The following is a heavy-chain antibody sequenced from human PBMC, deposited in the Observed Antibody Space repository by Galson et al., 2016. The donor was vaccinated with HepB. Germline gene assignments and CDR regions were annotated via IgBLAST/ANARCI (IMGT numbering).Heavy chain of an antibody. D-gene: IGHD2-8*01. CDR1: RFTFSSYS. J-gene: IGHJ4*02. V-gene: IGHV3-23*01. CDR3: AKKGHSTAGYYYFDS. CDR2: IIGNEGTT. Sequence: SLRLSCAASRFTFSSYSMNWVRQAPGKGLEWVSIIGNEGTTSYADSVKGRFTISRDNSKNTLYLQMTSLRAEDTAVYYCAKKGHSTAGYYYFDSWGRGILVTVSS.